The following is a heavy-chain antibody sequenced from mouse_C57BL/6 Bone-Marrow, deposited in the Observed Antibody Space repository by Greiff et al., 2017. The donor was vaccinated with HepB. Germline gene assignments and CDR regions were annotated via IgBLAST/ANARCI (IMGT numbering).Heavy chain of an antibody. CDR1: GFNIKDDY. CDR3: TSYWVAY. V-gene: IGHV14-4*01. J-gene: IGHJ3*01. CDR2: IDPENGDT. Sequence: EVQLQQSGAELVRPGASVKLSCTASGFNIKDDYMHWVKQRPEQGLEWIGWIDPENGDTEYASKFQGKATITADTSSNTAYMQLSSLTSEDTAVYYCTSYWVAYWGQGTLVTVSA.